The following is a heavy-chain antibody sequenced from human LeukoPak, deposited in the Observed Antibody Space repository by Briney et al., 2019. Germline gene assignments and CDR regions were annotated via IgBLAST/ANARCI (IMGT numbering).Heavy chain of an antibody. CDR2: IYYSGST. Sequence: SETLSLTCTVSGGSISSHYWSWIRPPPGKGLEWIGYIYYSGSTNYNPSLKSRLPISVDTSKNQFSLKLSSVTAADTAVYYCARGGSRPNDYYYYYMDVWGKGTTVTVSS. CDR1: GGSISSHY. CDR3: ARGGSRPNDYYYYYMDV. D-gene: IGHD6-13*01. J-gene: IGHJ6*03. V-gene: IGHV4-59*11.